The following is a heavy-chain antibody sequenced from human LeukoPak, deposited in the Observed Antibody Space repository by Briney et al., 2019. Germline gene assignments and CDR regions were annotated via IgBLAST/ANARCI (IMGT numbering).Heavy chain of an antibody. V-gene: IGHV4-59*08. Sequence: NPSETLSLTCTVSGGSISSYYWSWIRQPPGKGLEWIGYIYYSGSTNYNPSLKSRVTISVDTSKNQFSLKLSSVTAADTAVYYCARRIAVAGSYAFDIWGQGTMVTVSS. CDR3: ARRIAVAGSYAFDI. J-gene: IGHJ3*02. D-gene: IGHD6-19*01. CDR1: GGSISSYY. CDR2: IYYSGST.